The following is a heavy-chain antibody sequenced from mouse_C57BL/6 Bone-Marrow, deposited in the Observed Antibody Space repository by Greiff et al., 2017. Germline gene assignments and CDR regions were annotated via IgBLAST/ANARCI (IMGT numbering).Heavy chain of an antibody. D-gene: IGHD2-4*01. J-gene: IGHJ3*01. Sequence: EVQLLESGGGLVKPGGSLKLSCAASGFTFSSYAMSWVRQTPEKRLEWVATISDGGSYTYYPDNVKGRFTISRDNAKNNLYLQMSHLKSEDTAMYYCARPLYDYVVAWFAYWGQGTLVTGSA. CDR1: GFTFSSYA. CDR2: ISDGGSYT. CDR3: ARPLYDYVVAWFAY. V-gene: IGHV5-4*01.